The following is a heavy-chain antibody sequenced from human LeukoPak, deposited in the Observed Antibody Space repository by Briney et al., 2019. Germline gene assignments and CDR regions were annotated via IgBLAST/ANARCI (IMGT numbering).Heavy chain of an antibody. D-gene: IGHD3-16*02. CDR2: ISGSGGNT. CDR3: AGDYDYVWGSYRYSYFDY. CDR1: GFTFSSYG. V-gene: IGHV3-23*01. Sequence: PGGSLRLSCAASGFTFSSYGMSWVRQAPGKGLEWVSAISGSGGNTYYADSVKGRFTISRDNSKNTLYLQMNSLRAEDTAVYYCAGDYDYVWGSYRYSYFDYWGQGTLVTVSS. J-gene: IGHJ4*02.